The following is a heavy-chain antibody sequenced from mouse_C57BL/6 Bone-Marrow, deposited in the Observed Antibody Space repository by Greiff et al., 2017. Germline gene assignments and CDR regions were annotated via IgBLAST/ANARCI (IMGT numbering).Heavy chain of an antibody. CDR2: FYPGSGSI. J-gene: IGHJ4*01. CDR3: ARHGSIVTTYYAMDY. CDR1: GYTFTEYP. Sequence: VKLMESGAELVKPGASVKLSCKASGYTFTEYPIHWVKQRSGQGLEWIGWFYPGSGSIKYNEKFKDKDTLTADKSSSTVYMELSRLTSEDSAVYFCARHGSIVTTYYAMDYWGQGTSVTVSS. D-gene: IGHD2-5*01. V-gene: IGHV1-62-2*01.